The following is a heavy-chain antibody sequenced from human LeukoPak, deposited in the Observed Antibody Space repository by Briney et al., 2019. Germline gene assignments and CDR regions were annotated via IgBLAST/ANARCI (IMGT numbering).Heavy chain of an antibody. Sequence: GGSLRLSXAASGFTFSSYSMNSVRQAPGKGLEWVSYISSSSSTIYYADSVKGRFTISRDNAKNSLYLQMNNLRAEDTAVYYCASKIWGGAFDIWGQGTMVTVSS. V-gene: IGHV3-48*01. CDR1: GFTFSSYS. D-gene: IGHD3-16*01. J-gene: IGHJ3*02. CDR2: ISSSSSTI. CDR3: ASKIWGGAFDI.